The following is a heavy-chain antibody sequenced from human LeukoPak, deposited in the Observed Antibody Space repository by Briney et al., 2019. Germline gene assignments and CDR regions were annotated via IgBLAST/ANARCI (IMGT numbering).Heavy chain of an antibody. CDR3: ARRGDSSGFDY. D-gene: IGHD2-21*02. CDR1: GYSFTSYW. Sequence: GESLKISCKGSGYSFTSYWIGWVRRMPGKGLEGMGIIYPGDSDTRYSPSFQGQVTISADKSISTAYLQWSSLKASDTAIYYCARRGDSSGFDYWGQGTLVTVSS. V-gene: IGHV5-51*01. J-gene: IGHJ4*02. CDR2: IYPGDSDT.